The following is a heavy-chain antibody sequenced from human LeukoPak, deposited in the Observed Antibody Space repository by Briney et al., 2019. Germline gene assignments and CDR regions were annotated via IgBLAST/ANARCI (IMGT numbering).Heavy chain of an antibody. CDR1: GYTFTSYG. J-gene: IGHJ4*02. CDR2: ISAYNGNT. CDR3: ARDLKMSYSSGRYSWGTGSSNDY. Sequence: ASVKVSCKASGYTFTSYGISWVRQAPGQGLEWMGWISAYNGNTNYAQKLQGRVTMTEDTSTDTAYMELRSLRSDDTAVYYCARDLKMSYSSGRYSWGTGSSNDYWGQGTLVTVSS. D-gene: IGHD6-19*01. V-gene: IGHV1-18*01.